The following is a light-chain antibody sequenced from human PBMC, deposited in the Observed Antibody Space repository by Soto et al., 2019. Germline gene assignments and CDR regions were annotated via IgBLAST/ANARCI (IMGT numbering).Light chain of an antibody. CDR2: DVS. CDR3: CSYAGSYTYV. V-gene: IGLV2-11*01. Sequence: QSALTQPRSVSGSPGQSVTISCTGTSSDVGGYNYVSWYQQHPGKAPKLMIYDVSKRPSGVPDRFSGSKSGNTASLTISGLQAGDEADYYCCSYAGSYTYVFGTGTKLNVL. J-gene: IGLJ1*01. CDR1: SSDVGGYNY.